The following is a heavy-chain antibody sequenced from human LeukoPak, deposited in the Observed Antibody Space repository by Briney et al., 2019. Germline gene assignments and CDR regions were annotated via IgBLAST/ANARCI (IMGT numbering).Heavy chain of an antibody. J-gene: IGHJ6*03. Sequence: GGSLRLSCAASGFTFSSYGMSWVRQAPGKGLEWVSAISGSGGSTYYADSVKGRFTISRDNSKNTLYLQMNSLRAEDTAVYYCARGMFGGTNYYYYYMDVWGKGTTVTISS. CDR3: ARGMFGGTNYYYYYMDV. CDR1: GFTFSSYG. V-gene: IGHV3-23*01. CDR2: ISGSGGST. D-gene: IGHD3-3*01.